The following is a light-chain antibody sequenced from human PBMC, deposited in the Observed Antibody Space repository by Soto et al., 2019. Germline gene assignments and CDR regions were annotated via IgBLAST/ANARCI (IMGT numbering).Light chain of an antibody. J-gene: IGKJ1*01. CDR2: AAS. CDR3: QHYGSSVTCT. V-gene: IGKV3-20*01. CDR1: QSVTSNY. Sequence: EVVLTQSLGTVSLSPGERATLSCRASQSVTSNYLAWYQQKPGQAPRLLIYAASNRATGIPDRFSGSGSRTDFTLSICRLEPEDFAVYYCQHYGSSVTCTFGQGTKVEIK.